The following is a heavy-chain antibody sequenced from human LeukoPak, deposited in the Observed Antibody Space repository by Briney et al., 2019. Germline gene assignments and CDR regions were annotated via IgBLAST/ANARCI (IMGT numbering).Heavy chain of an antibody. CDR2: ISISGGNR. D-gene: IGHD3-16*01. CDR1: GFTFDTSA. J-gene: IGHJ4*02. V-gene: IGHV3-23*01. CDR3: ARLKIDY. Sequence: PGGSLRLSCAASGFTFDTSAMTWVRQAPGKGLEWVSGISISGGNRYYADSVKGRFTISRDNSKNTLYLQMNSLRAEDTAVYYCARLKIDYWGQGVLVTVSS.